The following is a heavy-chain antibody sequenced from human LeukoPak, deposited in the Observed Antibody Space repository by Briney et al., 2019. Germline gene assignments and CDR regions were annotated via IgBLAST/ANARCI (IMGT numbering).Heavy chain of an antibody. D-gene: IGHD6-19*01. V-gene: IGHV1-69*13. Sequence: GASVKVSCKASGGTFSTFPISWVRQAPGQGLEWIGGIIPIFGPNYAQKFQGRVTITADESTSTAYMELSSLRSEDTAVYYCARGEMTGYSSGWYTYWGQGTLVTVSS. J-gene: IGHJ4*02. CDR1: GGTFSTFP. CDR3: ARGEMTGYSSGWYTY. CDR2: IIPIFGP.